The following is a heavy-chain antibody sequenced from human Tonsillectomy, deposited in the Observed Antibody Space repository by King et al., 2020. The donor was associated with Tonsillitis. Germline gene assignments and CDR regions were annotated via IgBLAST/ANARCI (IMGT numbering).Heavy chain of an antibody. CDR3: AKDGSSGCSGGSCYHPFDY. Sequence: VQLVESGGGVVQPGGSLRLSCAASGFTFSSYGMHWVRQAPGKGLEWVAFIRYDGSNKYYADSVKGRFTISRDNSKNTLYLQMNSLRAEDTAVYYCAKDGSSGCSGGSCYHPFDYWGQGTLVTVSS. CDR1: GFTFSSYG. V-gene: IGHV3-30*02. J-gene: IGHJ4*02. D-gene: IGHD2-15*01. CDR2: IRYDGSNK.